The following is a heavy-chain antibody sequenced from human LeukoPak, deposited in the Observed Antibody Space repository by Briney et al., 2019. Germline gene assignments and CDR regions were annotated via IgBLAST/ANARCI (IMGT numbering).Heavy chain of an antibody. J-gene: IGHJ3*02. CDR2: IYYSGST. V-gene: IGHV4-59*08. CDR3: ARRRHYYDSSGQSDDAFDI. Sequence: PSETLSLTCTVSGGSISSYYWSWIWQPPGKGLEWIGYIYYSGSTNYNPSLKSRLTISIYTSKNQFSLKLSSVTAADTAVYYCARRRHYYDSSGQSDDAFDIWGQGTMVTVSS. CDR1: GGSISSYY. D-gene: IGHD3-22*01.